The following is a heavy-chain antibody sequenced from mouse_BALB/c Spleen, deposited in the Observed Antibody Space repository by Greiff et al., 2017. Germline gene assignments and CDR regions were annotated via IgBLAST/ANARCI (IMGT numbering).Heavy chain of an antibody. V-gene: IGHV1-87*01. CDR3: ARSDWGDAMDY. Sequence: QVQLKESGAELARPGASVKLSCKASGYTFTSYWMQWVKQRPGQGLEWIGAIYPGDGDTRYTQKFKGKATLTADKSSSTAYMQLSSLASEDSAVYYCARSDWGDAMDYWGQGTSVTVSS. J-gene: IGHJ4*01. D-gene: IGHD2-4*01. CDR1: GYTFTSYW. CDR2: IYPGDGDT.